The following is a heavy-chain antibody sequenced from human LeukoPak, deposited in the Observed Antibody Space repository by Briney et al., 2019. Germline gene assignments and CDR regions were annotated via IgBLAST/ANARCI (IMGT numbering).Heavy chain of an antibody. CDR3: ARATTYDILTGYFDY. CDR1: GFTFSSYT. J-gene: IGHJ4*02. CDR2: ISSSSSYI. D-gene: IGHD3-9*01. Sequence: PGGSLRLSCAASGFTFSSYTMNWVRQAPGKGLEWVSSISSSSSYIYYAESVKGRFTMSRDNAKNSLYLLMNSLRAEDTAVYYCARATTYDILTGYFDYWGQGTLVTVSS. V-gene: IGHV3-21*01.